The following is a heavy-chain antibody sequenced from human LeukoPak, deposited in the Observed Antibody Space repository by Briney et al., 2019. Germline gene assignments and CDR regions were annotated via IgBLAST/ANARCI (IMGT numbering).Heavy chain of an antibody. Sequence: SVKVSCKTSGGTFSSYAISWVRQAPGQGLEWMGGIIPIFGTANYAQKFQGRVTITADKSTSTAYMELSSLRSEDTAVYYCARAAAGTGYYFDYWGQGTLVTVSS. CDR3: ARAAAGTGYYFDY. J-gene: IGHJ4*02. CDR2: IIPIFGTA. D-gene: IGHD6-13*01. V-gene: IGHV1-69*06. CDR1: GGTFSSYA.